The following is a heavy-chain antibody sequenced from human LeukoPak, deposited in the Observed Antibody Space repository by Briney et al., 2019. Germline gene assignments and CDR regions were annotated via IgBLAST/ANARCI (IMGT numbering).Heavy chain of an antibody. CDR1: GFTVSSNY. Sequence: GGSLRLSCAASGFTVSSNYMSWVRQAPGMGLVWVSRINNDGSTTSYADSVKGRFTVSRDNAKNTLSLQMNSLRAEDTAVYYCVRRYYDSSGHRFDYWGQGTLVTVSS. J-gene: IGHJ4*02. CDR2: INNDGSTT. D-gene: IGHD3-22*01. V-gene: IGHV3-74*01. CDR3: VRRYYDSSGHRFDY.